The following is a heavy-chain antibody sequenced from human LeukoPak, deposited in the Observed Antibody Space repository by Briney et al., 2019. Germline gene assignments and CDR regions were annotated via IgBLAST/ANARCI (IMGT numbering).Heavy chain of an antibody. Sequence: GGSLRLSCAASGFTFNTYNMHWVRQAPGKGLEWVSSISSTSSYIYYADSLKGRFTISRDNAKNSLYLQMNSLRAEDTAVYYYVRDRPRYYYGSSGYYFWGQGTLVTVSS. D-gene: IGHD3-22*01. J-gene: IGHJ4*02. V-gene: IGHV3-21*01. CDR2: ISSTSSYI. CDR3: VRDRPRYYYGSSGYYF. CDR1: GFTFNTYN.